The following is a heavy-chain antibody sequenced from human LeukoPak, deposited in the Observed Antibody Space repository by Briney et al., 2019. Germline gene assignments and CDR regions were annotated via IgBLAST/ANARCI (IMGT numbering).Heavy chain of an antibody. Sequence: PGGSLRLSCAASGFTFSSYSMNWVRQAPGKGLEWVSSISSSSSYIYYADSLKGRFTISRDNAKNSLYLQMNSLRAEDTAVYYCARGGTVTTDYWGQGTLVTVSS. CDR2: ISSSSSYI. CDR1: GFTFSSYS. J-gene: IGHJ4*02. V-gene: IGHV3-21*01. CDR3: ARGGTVTTDY. D-gene: IGHD4-17*01.